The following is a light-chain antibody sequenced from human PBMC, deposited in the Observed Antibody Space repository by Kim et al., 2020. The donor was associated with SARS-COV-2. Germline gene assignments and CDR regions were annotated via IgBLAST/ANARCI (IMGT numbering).Light chain of an antibody. J-gene: IGKJ1*01. CDR2: GAS. CDR1: QSVSNK. CDR3: QQYDNWPPWT. Sequence: EIVMTQSPATLSVSPGERATLSCRASQSVSNKLAWYLHKPGQAPRLLIYGASTRATGIPARFSGSGSGTDFTLTISSLQSEDSAVYYCQQYDNWPPWTFGQGTKVDIK. V-gene: IGKV3-15*01.